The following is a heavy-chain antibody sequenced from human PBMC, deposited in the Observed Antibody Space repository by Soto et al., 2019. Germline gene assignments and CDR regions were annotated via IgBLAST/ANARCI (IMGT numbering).Heavy chain of an antibody. D-gene: IGHD4-17*01. Sequence: GGSLRLSCAASGFTFSSYVMSWVRQAPGKGLEWVSTISGSGGSTYYADSVKGRFTISRDNSKNTLYLQMNSLRAEDTAVYYCAKDLHTTVTTNYYYGMDVCGQRTTVTVSS. J-gene: IGHJ6*02. CDR2: ISGSGGST. V-gene: IGHV3-23*01. CDR1: GFTFSSYV. CDR3: AKDLHTTVTTNYYYGMDV.